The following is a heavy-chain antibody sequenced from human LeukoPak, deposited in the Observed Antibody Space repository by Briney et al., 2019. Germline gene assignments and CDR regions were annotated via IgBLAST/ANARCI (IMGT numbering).Heavy chain of an antibody. CDR1: GFTVSSSY. CDR2: IDTGGST. CDR3: ARAYITMIVVVNNWFDP. J-gene: IGHJ5*02. D-gene: IGHD3-22*01. Sequence: GGSLRLSCAASGFTVSSSYMSWVRQAPGKGLEWVSVIDTGGSTYYADFVKGRFTISRDNSKNTLYLQMNSLRAEDTAVYYCARAYITMIVVVNNWFDPWGQGTLVTVSS. V-gene: IGHV3-66*01.